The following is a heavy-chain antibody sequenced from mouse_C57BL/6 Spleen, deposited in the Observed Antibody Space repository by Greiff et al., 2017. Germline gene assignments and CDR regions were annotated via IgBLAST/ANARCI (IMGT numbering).Heavy chain of an antibody. Sequence: QVQLQQSGAELVKPGASVKISCKASGYAFSSYWMNWVKQRPGKGLEWIGQIYPGDGDTNYNVKFKGKATLTADKSSSTAYMQLSSLTSEDSAVYFCARGLTTVVAPAYWGQGTTLTVSS. CDR3: ARGLTTVVAPAY. D-gene: IGHD1-1*01. V-gene: IGHV1-80*01. J-gene: IGHJ2*01. CDR2: IYPGDGDT. CDR1: GYAFSSYW.